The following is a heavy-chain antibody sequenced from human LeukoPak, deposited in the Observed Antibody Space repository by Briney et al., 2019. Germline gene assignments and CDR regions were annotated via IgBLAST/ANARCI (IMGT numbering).Heavy chain of an antibody. V-gene: IGHV3-74*01. CDR2: IKGDGSST. CDR1: GFTFSNYW. J-gene: IGHJ3*02. CDR3: AKESAVTTGGGAFDI. D-gene: IGHD4-17*01. Sequence: GGSLRLSCATSGFTFSNYWMHWVRQVPGKGLVWVSRIKGDGSSTRNADSVEGRFTISRDNAKNTLYLQMNSLRAEDTAVYYCAKESAVTTGGGAFDIWGQGTMVTVSS.